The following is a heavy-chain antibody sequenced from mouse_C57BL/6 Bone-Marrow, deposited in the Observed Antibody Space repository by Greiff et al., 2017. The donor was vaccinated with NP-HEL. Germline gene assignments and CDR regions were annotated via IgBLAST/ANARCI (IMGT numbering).Heavy chain of an antibody. CDR3: ARDDGDYYGSSPAWFAY. V-gene: IGHV7-1*01. J-gene: IGHJ3*01. Sequence: EVKLMESGGGLVQSGRSLRLSCATSGFTFSDFYMEWVRQAPGKGLEWIAASRNKANDYTTEYSASVKGRFIVSRDTSQSILYLQMNALRAEDTAIYYCARDDGDYYGSSPAWFAYWGQGTLVTVSA. D-gene: IGHD1-1*01. CDR2: SRNKANDYTT. CDR1: GFTFSDFY.